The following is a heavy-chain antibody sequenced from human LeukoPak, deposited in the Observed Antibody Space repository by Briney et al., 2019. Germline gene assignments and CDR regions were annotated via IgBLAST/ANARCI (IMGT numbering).Heavy chain of an antibody. CDR2: ISSSGSTI. CDR3: ARGNYDFWSGYAPPLLNDAFDI. D-gene: IGHD3-3*01. J-gene: IGHJ3*02. CDR1: GFTFSDYY. V-gene: IGHV3-11*04. Sequence: GGSLRLSCAASGFTFSDYYMSWIRQAPGKGLEWVSYISSSGSTIYYADSVKGRFTISRDNARNSLYLQMNSLRAEDTVVYYCARGNYDFWSGYAPPLLNDAFDIWGQGTIVPGSS.